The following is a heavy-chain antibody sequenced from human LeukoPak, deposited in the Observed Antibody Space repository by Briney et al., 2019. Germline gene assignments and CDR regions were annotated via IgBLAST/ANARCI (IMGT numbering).Heavy chain of an antibody. Sequence: PSETLSLTCTVSGVSISSDNYYWGWIRQPPGKGLDWIGSIYSTGSTYYNPSLKSRVTISVDTSKNQFSLNLSSVTAADTAVYYCARHGLFSISSGTKFDPWGQGTLVTVSS. V-gene: IGHV4-39*01. J-gene: IGHJ5*02. CDR3: ARHGLFSISSGTKFDP. CDR2: IYSTGST. D-gene: IGHD3-10*01. CDR1: GVSISSDNYY.